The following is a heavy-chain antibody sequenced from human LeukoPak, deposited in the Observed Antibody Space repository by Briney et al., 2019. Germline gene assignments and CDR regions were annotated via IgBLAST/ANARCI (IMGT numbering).Heavy chain of an antibody. CDR1: GFTFDDYA. Sequence: GGSLRLSCTASGFTFDDYAMHWVRQAPGKGLEWVSGISWNSGTIAYADSVKGRFTISRDNAKNSLYLQMNSLRAEDTAVYYCAKKPTFHDYWGQGTLVTVSS. D-gene: IGHD2/OR15-2a*01. CDR2: ISWNSGTI. J-gene: IGHJ4*02. V-gene: IGHV3-9*01. CDR3: AKKPTFHDY.